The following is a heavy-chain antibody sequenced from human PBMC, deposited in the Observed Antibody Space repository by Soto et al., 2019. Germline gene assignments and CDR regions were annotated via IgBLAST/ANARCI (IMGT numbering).Heavy chain of an antibody. CDR2: IIPIFGTA. CDR1: GGTFSSYA. CDR3: ARSSCSWYFSRYYYYCMDV. V-gene: IGHV1-69*06. Sequence: QVQLVQSGAEVKKPGSSVKVSCMASGGTFSSYAISWVRQAPGQGLEWMGGIIPIFGTANYAQKFQGRVTITEDKSTSTADMELSSLRSEDTAVYYCARSSCSWYFSRYYYYCMDVWGQGTTVTVSS. D-gene: IGHD6-13*01. J-gene: IGHJ6*02.